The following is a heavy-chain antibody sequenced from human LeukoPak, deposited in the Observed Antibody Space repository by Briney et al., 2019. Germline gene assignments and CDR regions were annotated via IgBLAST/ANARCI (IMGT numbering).Heavy chain of an antibody. D-gene: IGHD5-24*01. Sequence: PGGSLRLSCAASGFTFNSYAMTWVRQAPGKGLEWVSAISGSGGDTEYADSVKGQFTISRDNSKNTLYLQMNSLRAEDTAVYYCARYGAGRWLQLRPPYFDYWGQGTLVTVFS. V-gene: IGHV3-23*01. CDR2: ISGSGGDT. CDR3: ARYGAGRWLQLRPPYFDY. J-gene: IGHJ4*02. CDR1: GFTFNSYA.